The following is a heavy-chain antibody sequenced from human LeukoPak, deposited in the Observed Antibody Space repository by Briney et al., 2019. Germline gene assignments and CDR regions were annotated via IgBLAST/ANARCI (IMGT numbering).Heavy chain of an antibody. D-gene: IGHD3-22*01. V-gene: IGHV3-48*03. CDR3: ARNGDSSGYYYGYFDY. CDR1: GFTFSSYE. J-gene: IGHJ4*02. Sequence: GGSLRLSCAASGFTFSSYEMNWVRQAPGKGLEWVSYISSSGSTIYYADSVKGRFTISRDNSKNTLYLQMNSLRAEDTAVYYCARNGDSSGYYYGYFDYWGQGTLVTVSS. CDR2: ISSSGSTI.